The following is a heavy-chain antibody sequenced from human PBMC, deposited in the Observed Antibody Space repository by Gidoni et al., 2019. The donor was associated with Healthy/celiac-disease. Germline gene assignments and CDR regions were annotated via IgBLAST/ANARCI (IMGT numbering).Heavy chain of an antibody. D-gene: IGHD5-12*01. J-gene: IGHJ4*02. CDR3: AREGATGAFYYFDY. CDR1: GFPFRTYS. V-gene: IGHV3-21*01. Sequence: EVQLVESGGGLVKPGGSLRLSCAPSGFPFRTYSRTWVRQAPGKGLEWVSSISSSSSYIYYADSVKGRFTISRDNAKNSLYLQMNSLRAEDTAVYYCAREGATGAFYYFDYWGQGTLVTVSS. CDR2: ISSSSSYI.